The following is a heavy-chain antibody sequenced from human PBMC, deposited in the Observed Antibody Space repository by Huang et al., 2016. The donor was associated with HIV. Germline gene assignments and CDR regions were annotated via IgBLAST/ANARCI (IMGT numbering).Heavy chain of an antibody. CDR2: IDWDDEE. CDR3: ARIRSSNSFFDY. CDR1: GFSLSSRGMS. Sequence: QVTLRESGPALVKPTQTLTLTCTFSGFSLSSRGMSVNWIRQPPGKALEWLARIDWDDEEYYNTSLEPRLTISKDTAKNQVVLTMTNMDPVDTATYYCARIRSSNSFFDYWGQGTVVTVSS. V-gene: IGHV2-70*15. J-gene: IGHJ4*02. D-gene: IGHD6-13*01.